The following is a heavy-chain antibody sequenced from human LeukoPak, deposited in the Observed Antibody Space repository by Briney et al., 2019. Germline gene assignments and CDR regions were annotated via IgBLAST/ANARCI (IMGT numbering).Heavy chain of an antibody. V-gene: IGHV3-72*01. CDR1: GFTFSDYI. Sequence: GGSLRLSCAASGFTFSDYILDWVRQAPGKGLEWVGRIRRKGQSYATEYAASVKGRFTISRDDSKNSMYLHMNSLKTEDTAVYHCSRDGGEGGNSAFDIWGPGTMVTVSS. CDR3: SRDGGEGGNSAFDI. D-gene: IGHD3-16*01. J-gene: IGHJ3*02. CDR2: IRRKGQSYAT.